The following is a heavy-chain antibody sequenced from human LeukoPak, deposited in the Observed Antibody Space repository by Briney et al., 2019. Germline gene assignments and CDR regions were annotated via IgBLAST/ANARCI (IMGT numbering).Heavy chain of an antibody. CDR3: ASTNCSSAGCYGANWFDP. D-gene: IGHD2-2*01. Sequence: SETLSLTCTVSGGSISSGDYYWRWIRQPPGKGLEWIGYIYYSGNTFHYNPSLKRPFNISVDTPKNQFSLRLSSVTAVDTAVYYCASTNCSSAGCYGANWFDPWGQGTLVTVSS. J-gene: IGHJ5*02. CDR2: IYYSGNT. CDR1: GGSISSGDYY. V-gene: IGHV4-30-4*08.